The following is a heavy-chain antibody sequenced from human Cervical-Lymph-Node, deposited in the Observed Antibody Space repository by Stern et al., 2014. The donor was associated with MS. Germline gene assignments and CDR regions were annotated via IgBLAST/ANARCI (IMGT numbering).Heavy chain of an antibody. D-gene: IGHD3-10*01. Sequence: VQLEESGGGLVQPGGSLRLSCAGSGFTFSDYYMSWVRQAPGRGLEWVSYISNSGKTIDYADSVKGRFTSSRDNAKKSLYLQMTSLRAEDTGVYYCARDRSWYNGNDPLDYWGQGTLVTVSS. CDR2: ISNSGKTI. V-gene: IGHV3-11*01. CDR3: ARDRSWYNGNDPLDY. CDR1: GFTFSDYY. J-gene: IGHJ4*02.